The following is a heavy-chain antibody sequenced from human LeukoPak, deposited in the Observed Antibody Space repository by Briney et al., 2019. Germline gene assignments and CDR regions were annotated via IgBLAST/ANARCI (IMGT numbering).Heavy chain of an antibody. Sequence: PSETLSLTCAVFGGSISSTNWWSWVRPPPGKGLEWIGEIYHSGSTNYNPSLKSRVTISVDTSKNQFSLRLNSVTAADTAVYYCARGNLWDYRRYYYYMDVWGKGTTVTVSS. CDR3: ARGNLWDYRRYYYYMDV. CDR1: GGSISSTNW. D-gene: IGHD4-11*01. J-gene: IGHJ6*03. V-gene: IGHV4-4*02. CDR2: IYHSGST.